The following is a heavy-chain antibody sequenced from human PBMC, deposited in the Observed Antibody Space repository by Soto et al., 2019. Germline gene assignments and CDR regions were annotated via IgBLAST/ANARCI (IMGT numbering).Heavy chain of an antibody. CDR1: GGSISSGGYS. CDR3: ARDQGTMAFDI. D-gene: IGHD1-7*01. CDR2: IYHSGST. J-gene: IGHJ3*02. V-gene: IGHV4-30-2*01. Sequence: SSETLSLTCAVSGGSISSGGYSWSWIRQPPGKGLEWIGYIYHSGSTYYNPSLKSRVTISVDRSKNQFSLKLSSVTAADTAVYYCARDQGTMAFDIWGQGTMVTVSS.